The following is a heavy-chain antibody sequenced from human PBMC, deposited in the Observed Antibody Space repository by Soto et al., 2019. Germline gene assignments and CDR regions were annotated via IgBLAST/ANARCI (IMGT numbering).Heavy chain of an antibody. CDR2: ISSNGGST. Sequence: PGGSLRLSCSASGFTFSSYAMHWVRQAPGKGLEYVSAISSNGGSTYYADSVKGRFTIPRDNSKNTLYLQMSSLRAEDTAVYYCVSYPAYCSSTSCYSNYFDYWGQGTLVTVSS. J-gene: IGHJ4*02. V-gene: IGHV3-64D*06. CDR3: VSYPAYCSSTSCYSNYFDY. CDR1: GFTFSSYA. D-gene: IGHD2-2*01.